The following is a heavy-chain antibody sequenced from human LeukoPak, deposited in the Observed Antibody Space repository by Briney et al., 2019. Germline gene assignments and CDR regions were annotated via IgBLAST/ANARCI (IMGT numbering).Heavy chain of an antibody. CDR1: GYTFTSYG. Sequence: ASVKVSCKASGYTFTSYGISWVRQAPGQGLEWMGWISAYNGNTNYAQKLQGRVTMTTDTSTSTVYMELSSLRSEDTAVYYCARESWKYYGSGSYTPEGYFDYWGQGTLVTVSS. CDR3: ARESWKYYGSGSYTPEGYFDY. V-gene: IGHV1-18*01. D-gene: IGHD3-10*01. CDR2: ISAYNGNT. J-gene: IGHJ4*02.